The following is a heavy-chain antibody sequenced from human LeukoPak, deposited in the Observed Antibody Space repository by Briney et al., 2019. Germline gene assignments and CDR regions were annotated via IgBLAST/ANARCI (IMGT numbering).Heavy chain of an antibody. V-gene: IGHV3-21*01. D-gene: IGHD3-22*01. Sequence: GGSLRLSCAASGFTFSSYSMNWVRQAPWKGLEWVSSISSSSSYIYYADSVKGRFTISRDNAKNSLYLQMNSLRAEDTAVYYCARASRDSSGYTFDYWGQGTLVTVSS. CDR1: GFTFSSYS. CDR2: ISSSSSYI. J-gene: IGHJ4*02. CDR3: ARASRDSSGYTFDY.